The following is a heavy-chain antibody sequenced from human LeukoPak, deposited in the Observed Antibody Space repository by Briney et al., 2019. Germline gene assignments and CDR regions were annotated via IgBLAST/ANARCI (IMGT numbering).Heavy chain of an antibody. V-gene: IGHV4-4*07. J-gene: IGHJ5*02. CDR2: VYTSGST. Sequence: PSETLSLTCSVSGGSMSSYHWSWIRQSAGKGLEWIGRVYTSGSTNYNPSLKSRVTMSIDTSKNQFSLKLSSVTAADTAVYYCAKSLRDGYKIGSFDPWGQGTLVTVSS. CDR3: AKSLRDGYKIGSFDP. D-gene: IGHD5-24*01. CDR1: GGSMSSYH.